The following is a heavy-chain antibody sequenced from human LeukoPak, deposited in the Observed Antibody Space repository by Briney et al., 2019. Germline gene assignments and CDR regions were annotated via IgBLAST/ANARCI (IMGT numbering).Heavy chain of an antibody. CDR3: AKDPSFRYFDWLFDY. Sequence: GGSLRLSCVASGFAFSTSGMSWFRQAPGRGPEWVSGTSETGGARYYADSVRGRFTISRDNSKNTLYLQMNSLRAEDTAVYYCAKDPSFRYFDWLFDYWGQGTLVTVSS. J-gene: IGHJ4*02. CDR2: TSETGGAR. D-gene: IGHD3-9*01. V-gene: IGHV3-23*01. CDR1: GFAFSTSG.